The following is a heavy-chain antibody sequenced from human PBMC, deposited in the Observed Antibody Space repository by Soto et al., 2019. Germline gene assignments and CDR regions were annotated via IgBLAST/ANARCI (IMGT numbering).Heavy chain of an antibody. D-gene: IGHD3-22*01. Sequence: PGGSLRLSCTVSGFTFSSHIMYWVRQAPGKGLEWVTHIYPDGNRKYYADSVKGRFATSRDNSQNTMYLQMNSLRVEDTAVYYCARGDEHWSDCELGYWGQGVLVTVSS. CDR2: IYPDGNRK. CDR3: ARGDEHWSDCELGY. CDR1: GFTFSSHI. J-gene: IGHJ4*02. V-gene: IGHV3-30*09.